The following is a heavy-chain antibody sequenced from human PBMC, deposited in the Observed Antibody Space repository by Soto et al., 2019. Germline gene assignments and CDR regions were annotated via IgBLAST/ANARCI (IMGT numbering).Heavy chain of an antibody. CDR1: GFTFSSYA. V-gene: IGHV3-23*01. CDR2: ISCSGGST. D-gene: IGHD3-3*01. Sequence: GGSLRLSCAASGFTFSSYAMSWFRQAPGKGLEWVSAISCSGGSTYYADSVRGRFTISRDNSKNTLYLQMNSLRAEDTAVYYCAKQALRFSRCMDVWGQGTTVTAP. J-gene: IGHJ6*02. CDR3: AKQALRFSRCMDV.